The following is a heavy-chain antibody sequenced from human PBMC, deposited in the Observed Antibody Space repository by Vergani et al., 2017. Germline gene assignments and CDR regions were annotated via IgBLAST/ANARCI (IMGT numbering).Heavy chain of an antibody. J-gene: IGHJ4*02. CDR3: AKDGRENSDYGYLDY. CDR2: IGYDGRIK. Sequence: QVQLVETGGGVVQPGGSLRLYCATSGYSFNTYGAHWGRQAPGKGLEWVAFIGYDGRIKYNVDSVKGRFTISRDTSKKTLSLQMRSLRADDTAVYYCAKDGRENSDYGYLDYWGQGTLVTVSS. V-gene: IGHV3-30*02. D-gene: IGHD4-17*01. CDR1: GYSFNTYG.